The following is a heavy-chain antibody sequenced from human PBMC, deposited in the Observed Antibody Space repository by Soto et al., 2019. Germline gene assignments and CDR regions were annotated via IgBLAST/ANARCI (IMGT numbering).Heavy chain of an antibody. CDR1: GFIFFDYA. J-gene: IGHJ4*02. CDR2: ISGSDGRT. D-gene: IGHD5-18*01. CDR3: AKGVSQYTPLALFDY. Sequence: LRLSCAASGFIFFDYAMSWVRQAPGKGLEWVSTISGSDGRTYSTDSVKGRFTISRDNSRNTAYLQMNSLRVEDTAVYYCAKGVSQYTPLALFDYWGRGTLVTVSS. V-gene: IGHV3-23*01.